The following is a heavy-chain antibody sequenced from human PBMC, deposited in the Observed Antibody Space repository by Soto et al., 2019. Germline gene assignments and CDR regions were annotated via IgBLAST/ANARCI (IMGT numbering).Heavy chain of an antibody. CDR1: GGTFNTYN. V-gene: IGHV1-69*01. D-gene: IGHD7-27*01. J-gene: IGHJ6*02. Sequence: QVQLVQSGAEVKKPGSSVKVSCKASGGTFNTYNINWVRQAPGQGLEWMGGILPIFGTTNYAQRLQGRVTITADDSTSTADMELSSLRSEDTAVYYCARDETGDSYYYYYGMDVWGQGTTVTVTS. CDR2: ILPIFGTT. CDR3: ARDETGDSYYYYYGMDV.